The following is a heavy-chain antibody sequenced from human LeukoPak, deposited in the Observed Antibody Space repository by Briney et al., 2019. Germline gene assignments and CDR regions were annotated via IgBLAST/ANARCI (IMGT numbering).Heavy chain of an antibody. CDR2: IYYSGST. CDR1: GGSISSSSYY. J-gene: IGHJ5*02. Sequence: PSETLSHTCTVSGGSISSSSYYWGWIRQPPGKGLEWIGSIYYSGSTYYNPSLKSRVTISVDTSKNQFSLKLSSVTAADTAVYYCARHHPPHGSRYNWFDPWGQGTLVTVSS. D-gene: IGHD6-25*01. V-gene: IGHV4-39*01. CDR3: ARHHPPHGSRYNWFDP.